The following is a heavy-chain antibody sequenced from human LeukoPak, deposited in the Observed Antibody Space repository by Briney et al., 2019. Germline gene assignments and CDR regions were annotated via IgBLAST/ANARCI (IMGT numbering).Heavy chain of an antibody. V-gene: IGHV1-46*01. CDR1: GYTFTSYY. Sequence: ASVKVSCKASGYTFTSYYMHWVRQAPGQGLEWMGILNPGGGSTSYAQKFQGRVTMTRDMSTSTVYMELSRLRSEDTAVYYCATYNYYGSGSYDPDAFDIWGQGTMVTVSS. D-gene: IGHD3-10*01. CDR3: ATYNYYGSGSYDPDAFDI. J-gene: IGHJ3*02. CDR2: LNPGGGST.